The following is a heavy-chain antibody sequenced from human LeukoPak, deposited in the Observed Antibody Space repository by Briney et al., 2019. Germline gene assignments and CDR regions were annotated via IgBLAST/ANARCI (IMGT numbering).Heavy chain of an antibody. Sequence: SETLSLTCTVSGGSISSSSYYWGWIRRPPGKGLEYIGSIYYSGSTYYNPSLKSRVTISVDTSKNQFSLKLSYVTAADTAVYYCARRGGYCSGVSCLSWFDPWGQGTLVTVSS. CDR3: ARRGGYCSGVSCLSWFDP. CDR2: IYYSGST. V-gene: IGHV4-39*01. CDR1: GGSISSSSYY. D-gene: IGHD2-15*01. J-gene: IGHJ5*02.